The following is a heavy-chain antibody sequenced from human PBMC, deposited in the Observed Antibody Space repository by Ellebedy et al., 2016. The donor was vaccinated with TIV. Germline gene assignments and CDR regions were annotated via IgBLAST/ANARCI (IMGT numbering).Heavy chain of an antibody. CDR1: GFSFSTYA. D-gene: IGHD1-14*01. CDR3: AREWGPHHHFDY. V-gene: IGHV3-30*01. J-gene: IGHJ4*02. Sequence: GESLKISCAASGFSFSTYALHWVRQAPGKGLEWLAVISSDGSYKNHADPVNGRFTISRDNSKNTLYLQMDSLRPEDTAVYFCAREWGPHHHFDYWGQGTLVTVSS. CDR2: ISSDGSYK.